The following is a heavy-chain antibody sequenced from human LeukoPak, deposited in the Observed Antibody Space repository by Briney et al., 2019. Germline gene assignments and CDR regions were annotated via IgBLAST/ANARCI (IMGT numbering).Heavy chain of an antibody. D-gene: IGHD6-19*01. CDR3: ARRYSSGWYGMDV. CDR1: GFTFSNYW. CDR2: IYNVGGT. J-gene: IGHJ6*02. Sequence: GGSLRLSCTASGFTFSNYWMSWVRQAPGKGLEWVSIIYNVGGTYYADSVKGRFTISRDNSKNTLYLQMNSLRAEDTAVYYCARRYSSGWYGMDVWGQGTTVTVSS. V-gene: IGHV3-53*01.